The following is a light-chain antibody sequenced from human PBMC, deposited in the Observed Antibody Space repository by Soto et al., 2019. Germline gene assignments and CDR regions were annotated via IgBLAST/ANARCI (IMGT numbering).Light chain of an antibody. V-gene: IGLV2-14*01. CDR3: SSYTSSTNYV. CDR1: SIDIAPYNY. J-gene: IGLJ1*01. Sequence: QSVLTQPASVSGSPGRSLTISCTGTSIDIAPYNYVSWYQQHPGKAPKLIIYEVSYRPSGISNRFSGSKSGNTASLTISGLQAEDEADYYCSSYTSSTNYVFGTGTKVHRP. CDR2: EVS.